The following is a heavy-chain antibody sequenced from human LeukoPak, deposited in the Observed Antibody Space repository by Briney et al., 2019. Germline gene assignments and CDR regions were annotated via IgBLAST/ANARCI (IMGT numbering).Heavy chain of an antibody. J-gene: IGHJ4*02. V-gene: IGHV1-2*02. CDR2: INPNSGGT. CDR1: GYTFTGYY. D-gene: IGHD3-22*01. Sequence: ASVKVSCKASGYTFTGYYMHWVRQAPGQGLEWMGWINPNSGGTNYAQKFQGRVTMTRDTSISTAYMELSRLRSDDTAVYYCASDYYDSSGYYMDYWGQGTLVTVSS. CDR3: ASDYYDSSGYYMDY.